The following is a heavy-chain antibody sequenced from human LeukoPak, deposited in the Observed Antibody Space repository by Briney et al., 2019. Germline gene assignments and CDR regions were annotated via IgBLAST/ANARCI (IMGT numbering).Heavy chain of an antibody. CDR3: AKSSSGNLGYFDY. V-gene: IGHV3-9*01. CDR1: GSTFDDYA. J-gene: IGHJ4*02. D-gene: IGHD3-22*01. Sequence: GRSLRLSCAASGSTFDDYAMHWVRQAPGKGLEWVSGISWNSGSIGYADSVKGRFTISRDNAKNSLYLQMNSLRAEDTALYYCAKSSSGNLGYFDYWGQGTLVTVSS. CDR2: ISWNSGSI.